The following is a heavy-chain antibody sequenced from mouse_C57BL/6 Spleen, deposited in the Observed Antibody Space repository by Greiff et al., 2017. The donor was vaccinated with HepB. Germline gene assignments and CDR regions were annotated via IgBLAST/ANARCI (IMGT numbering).Heavy chain of an antibody. CDR1: GYSFTGYY. V-gene: IGHV1-42*01. J-gene: IGHJ1*03. Sequence: EVQLQQSGPELVKPGASVKISCKASGYSFTGYYMNWVKQSPEKSLEWIGEINPSTGGTTYNQKFKAKATLTVDKSSSTAYMQLKSLTSEDSAVYYCARGGNYERYFDVWGTGTTVTVSS. D-gene: IGHD2-1*01. CDR2: INPSTGGT. CDR3: ARGGNYERYFDV.